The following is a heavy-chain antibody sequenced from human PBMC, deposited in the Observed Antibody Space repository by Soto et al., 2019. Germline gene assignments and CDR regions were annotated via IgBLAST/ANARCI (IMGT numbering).Heavy chain of an antibody. V-gene: IGHV4-59*08. J-gene: IGHJ4*02. CDR2: ILYSGST. D-gene: IGHD3-10*01. CDR3: ARWFQPTPRYLDY. Sequence: PSETLSLTCSVSGGSISNYYWSWIRQPPGKGLEWIGFILYSGSTKYSPSLKSRVTISVDTSKNQFSLKLSSVTAADTAVYYCARWFQPTPRYLDYRGLGTLVTGS. CDR1: GGSISNYY.